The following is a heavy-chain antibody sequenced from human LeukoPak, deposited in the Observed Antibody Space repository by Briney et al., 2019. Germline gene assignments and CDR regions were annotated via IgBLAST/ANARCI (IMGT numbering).Heavy chain of an antibody. CDR2: ISYDGSNK. Sequence: GGSLRLSCAASGFIFSSYGLHWVRQAPGKGLEWVAVISYDGSNKYYADSVKGRFTISRDNSKSTLYLQMNSLRAEDTAVYYCAKDARNYDSSGYYDDPGYFDYWGQGSLVTVSS. V-gene: IGHV3-30*18. D-gene: IGHD3-22*01. CDR3: AKDARNYDSSGYYDDPGYFDY. J-gene: IGHJ4*02. CDR1: GFIFSSYG.